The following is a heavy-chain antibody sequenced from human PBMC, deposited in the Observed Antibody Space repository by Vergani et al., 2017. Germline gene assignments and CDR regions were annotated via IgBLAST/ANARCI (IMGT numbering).Heavy chain of an antibody. CDR2: INHSGST. J-gene: IGHJ6*02. CDR1: GGSFSGYY. Sequence: QVQLQQWGAGLLKPSETLSLTCAVYGGSFSGYYWSWIRQPPGKGLEWIGEINHSGSTNYNPSLKSRVTISVDTSKNQFSLKLSPVTAADTAVYYCARREQWPPHYYYGMDVWGQGTTVTVSS. V-gene: IGHV4-34*01. CDR3: ARREQWPPHYYYGMDV. D-gene: IGHD6-19*01.